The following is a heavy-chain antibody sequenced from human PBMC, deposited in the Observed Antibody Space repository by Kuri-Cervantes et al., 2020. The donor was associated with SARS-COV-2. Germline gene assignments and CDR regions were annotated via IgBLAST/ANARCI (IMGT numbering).Heavy chain of an antibody. J-gene: IGHJ4*02. CDR1: GFTFDDYA. D-gene: IGHD3-16*02. CDR2: ISWNSGSI. V-gene: IGHV3-9*01. Sequence: LSLTCAASGFTFDDYAMHWVRQAPGKGLEWVSGISWNSGSIGYADSVKGRFTISRDNAKNSLYLQMNSLRAGDTAVYYCARDYDYIWGSYRYSDYWGQGTLVTGSS. CDR3: ARDYDYIWGSYRYSDY.